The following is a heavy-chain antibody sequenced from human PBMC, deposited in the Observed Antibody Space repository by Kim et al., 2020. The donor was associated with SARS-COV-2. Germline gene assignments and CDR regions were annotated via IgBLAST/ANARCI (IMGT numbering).Heavy chain of an antibody. CDR3: AKAGYASGWYQEYLQH. V-gene: IGHV3-33*05. CDR2: ISYDGRNK. J-gene: IGHJ1*01. Sequence: GGSLRLSCAASGFIFSNYGTPWVRQAPGKGLEWVAVISYDGRNKFYAGSVKGRFTISRDNSRNTLYLQINSLRAEDTAVYYCAKAGYASGWYQEYLQHWGQGTLVTVSS. CDR1: GFIFSNYG. D-gene: IGHD6-19*01.